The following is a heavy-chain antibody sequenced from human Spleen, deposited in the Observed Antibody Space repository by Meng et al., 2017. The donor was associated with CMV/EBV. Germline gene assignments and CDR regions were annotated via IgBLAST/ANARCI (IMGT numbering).Heavy chain of an antibody. CDR1: GGSVSSSLYY. CDR2: ISYIGIT. Sequence: TVAGGSVSSSLYYWTWLRQPPGKGLEWIGYISYIGITNYNASLKSRVTISVDTSKNQFSLKLSSVTAADSAVYYCARDILEHNAYDMWGQGTMVTVSS. V-gene: IGHV4-61*01. J-gene: IGHJ3*02. CDR3: ARDILEHNAYDM. D-gene: IGHD1/OR15-1a*01.